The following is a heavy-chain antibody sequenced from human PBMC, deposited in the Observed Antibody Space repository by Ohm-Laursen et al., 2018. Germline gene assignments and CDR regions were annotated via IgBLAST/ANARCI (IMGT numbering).Heavy chain of an antibody. V-gene: IGHV1-69*13. CDR3: ATKTPSTYYYDSSGWGYFDY. J-gene: IGHJ4*02. CDR1: GGTFSSYA. D-gene: IGHD3-22*01. CDR2: IIPIFGTA. Sequence: ASVKVSCNASGGTFSSYAISWVRQAPGQGLEWMGGIIPIFGTANYAQKFQGRVTITADESTSTAYMELSSLRSEDTAVYYCATKTPSTYYYDSSGWGYFDYWGQGTLVTVSS.